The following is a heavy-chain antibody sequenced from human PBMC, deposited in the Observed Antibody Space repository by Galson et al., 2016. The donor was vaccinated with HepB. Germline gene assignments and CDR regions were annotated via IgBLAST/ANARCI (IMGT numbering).Heavy chain of an antibody. CDR1: GYTFTSYD. Sequence: SVKVSCKASGYTFTSYDINRVRQATGQGLEWMRWMNPNSGNTGDAQKFQGRVTMTRNTSISTAYMELSSLRSEDTAVYYCVILTVPDYWGQGTLVTVSS. J-gene: IGHJ4*02. V-gene: IGHV1-8*01. D-gene: IGHD3-9*01. CDR2: MNPNSGNT. CDR3: VILTVPDY.